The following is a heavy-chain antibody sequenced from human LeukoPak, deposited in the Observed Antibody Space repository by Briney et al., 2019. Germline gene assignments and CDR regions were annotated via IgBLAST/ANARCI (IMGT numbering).Heavy chain of an antibody. D-gene: IGHD1-14*01. Sequence: GGSLRLSCAASGFNFGNHWMDWVRQAPGQGLEWVANIKEDGTLAYYADSVRGRFSISRDNTRNSLFLQTNGLRAEDTAVYFCVRDGYNQNRFDFWGQGTLITVSS. V-gene: IGHV3-7*03. CDR3: VRDGYNQNRFDF. CDR2: IKEDGTLA. CDR1: GFNFGNHW. J-gene: IGHJ4*02.